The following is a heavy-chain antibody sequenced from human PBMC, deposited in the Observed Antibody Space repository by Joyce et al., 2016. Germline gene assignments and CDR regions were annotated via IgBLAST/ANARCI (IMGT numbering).Heavy chain of an antibody. CDR2: ISYDGNNQ. V-gene: IGHV3-30*18. J-gene: IGHJ4*02. CDR3: AKQGAVAPYFDY. D-gene: IGHD6-19*01. CDR1: GFTFSSYN. Sequence: QVQLVESGGGVVQPGRSLRLSCAASGFTFSSYNFHWVRQAAGKGLEWVTVISYDGNNQYYADSVMGRFTVSRDNSKNTLYLQMNSLRADDSAVYYCAKQGAVAPYFDYWGQGTLVTVSS.